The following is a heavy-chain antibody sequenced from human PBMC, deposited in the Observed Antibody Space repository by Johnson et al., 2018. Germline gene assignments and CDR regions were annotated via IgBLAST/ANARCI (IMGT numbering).Heavy chain of an antibody. CDR1: GGSISSYY. CDR2: IYYSGST. Sequence: QVQLQESGPGLVKPSETLSLTCTVSGGSISSYYWSWIRQPPGKGLEWIGYIYYSGSTNYNPSLKSRVTISVDTSKTQFSLKLSSLTAADTAVDYCARGQLLLYCYYGMDVWGQGTTVTVSS. CDR3: ARGQLLLYCYYGMDV. J-gene: IGHJ6*02. D-gene: IGHD2-2*01. V-gene: IGHV4-59*01.